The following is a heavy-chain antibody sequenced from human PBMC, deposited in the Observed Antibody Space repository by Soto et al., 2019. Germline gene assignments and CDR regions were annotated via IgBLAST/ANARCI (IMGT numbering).Heavy chain of an antibody. D-gene: IGHD2-8*02. CDR1: GFIFSSYG. V-gene: IGHV3-30*03. CDR3: XXXXXXGXXVVGPSGGPGDY. CDR2: ISYDGSNE. J-gene: IGHJ4*02. Sequence: QEQLVQSGGGVVQPGRSLRLSCAASGFIFSSYGMHWVRQAPGKGLEWVAVISYDGSNEYYADSVQGRFTISRDNSKXXXXXXXXXXXXXXXXXXXXXXXXXXGXXVVGPSGGPGDYWGQGTLVTVSS.